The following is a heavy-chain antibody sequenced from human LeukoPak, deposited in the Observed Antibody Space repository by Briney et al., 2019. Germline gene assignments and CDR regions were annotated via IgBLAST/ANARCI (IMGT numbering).Heavy chain of an antibody. V-gene: IGHV4-59*01. Sequence: SETLYLTCTVSGGSISSYYWSWIRQPPGKGLEWIGYIYYSGSTNYNPSLKSRVTISVDTSKNQFSLKLSSVTAADTAVYYCARDGPVNWLDYWGQGTLVTVSS. J-gene: IGHJ4*02. CDR2: IYYSGST. CDR1: GGSISSYY. D-gene: IGHD1-20*01. CDR3: ARDGPVNWLDY.